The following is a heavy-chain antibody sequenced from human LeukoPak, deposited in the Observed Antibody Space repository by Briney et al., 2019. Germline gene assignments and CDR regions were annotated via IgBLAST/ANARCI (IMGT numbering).Heavy chain of an antibody. CDR3: ARHALFDSTGYYYVLDY. J-gene: IGHJ4*02. CDR1: GYSIGSGYF. D-gene: IGHD3-22*01. V-gene: IGHV4-38-2*01. CDR2: LYHSEIT. Sequence: SETLSLTCAVSGYSIGSGYFWGWIRQPPGMGLEWIGGLYHSEITYYNPSLKSRVTISMDTSKNQFSLKLTSVTAADTAVYYCARHALFDSTGYYYVLDYWGQGTLATVSS.